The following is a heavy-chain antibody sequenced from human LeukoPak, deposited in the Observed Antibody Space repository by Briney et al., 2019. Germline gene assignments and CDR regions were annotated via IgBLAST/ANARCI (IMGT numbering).Heavy chain of an antibody. CDR2: IYYIGNT. V-gene: IGHV4-59*08. Sequence: SETLSLTCTVSGGSISSYYWSWIRQPPGKGPEWIGFIYYIGNTNYNPSLKSRVTISVDTSKNQFSLKLSSVTAADTAVYYCVRHVVATKTYYFDYWGQGTLVTVSS. CDR1: GGSISSYY. J-gene: IGHJ4*02. CDR3: VRHVVATKTYYFDY. D-gene: IGHD5-12*01.